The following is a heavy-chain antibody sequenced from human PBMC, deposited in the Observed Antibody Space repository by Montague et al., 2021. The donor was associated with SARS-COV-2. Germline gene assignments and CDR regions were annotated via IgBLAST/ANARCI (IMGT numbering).Heavy chain of an antibody. D-gene: IGHD2-2*01. CDR1: GGSFSNYY. J-gene: IGHJ3*01. Sequence: SETLSLTCAISGGSFSNYYWSWIRQPPGKGLEWIGEVNQSGTTIYNPSVKSGVTISEDTSKNQIYLRLNSVTAADTAVYYCARGRRSVVVPGAGPAGRAFDVWGQGTMATVSS. V-gene: IGHV4-34*01. CDR2: VNQSGTT. CDR3: ARGRRSVVVPGAGPAGRAFDV.